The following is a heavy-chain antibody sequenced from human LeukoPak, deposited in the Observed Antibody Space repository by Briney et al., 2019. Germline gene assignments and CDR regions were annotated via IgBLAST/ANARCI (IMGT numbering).Heavy chain of an antibody. Sequence: SETLSLTCAVYGGSFSGYYWSWIRQPPGKGLEWIGEINHSGSTNYNPSLKSRVTISVDTSKNQFSLKLSSVTAADTAVYYCAQGSSGWYYFDYWGQGTLVTVSS. CDR3: AQGSSGWYYFDY. D-gene: IGHD6-19*01. V-gene: IGHV4-34*01. CDR2: INHSGST. J-gene: IGHJ4*02. CDR1: GGSFSGYY.